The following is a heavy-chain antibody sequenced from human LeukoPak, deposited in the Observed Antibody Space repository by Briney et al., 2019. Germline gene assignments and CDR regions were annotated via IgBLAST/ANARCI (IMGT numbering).Heavy chain of an antibody. J-gene: IGHJ3*02. CDR2: INHSGST. V-gene: IGHV4-34*01. Sequence: NPSETLSLTCAVYGGSFSGYYWSWIRQPPGKGLKWIGEINHSGSTNYNPSLKSRVTISVDTSKNQFSLKLSSVTAADTAVYYCARGRIAAAGTRAFDIWGQGTMVTVSS. D-gene: IGHD6-13*01. CDR3: ARGRIAAAGTRAFDI. CDR1: GGSFSGYY.